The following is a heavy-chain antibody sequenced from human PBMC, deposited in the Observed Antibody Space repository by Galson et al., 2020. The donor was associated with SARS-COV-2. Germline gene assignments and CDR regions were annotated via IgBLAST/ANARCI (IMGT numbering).Heavy chain of an antibody. CDR3: ARRITMVRGVIKEDYFDY. CDR1: GYSFTSYW. V-gene: IGHV5-51*01. D-gene: IGHD3-10*01. J-gene: IGHJ4*02. Sequence: KIGESLKISCKGSGYSFTSYWIGWVRQMPGKGLEWMGIIYPGDSDTRYSPSFQGQVTISADKSISTAYLQWSSLKASDTAMYYCARRITMVRGVIKEDYFDYWGQGTLVTVSS. CDR2: IYPGDSDT.